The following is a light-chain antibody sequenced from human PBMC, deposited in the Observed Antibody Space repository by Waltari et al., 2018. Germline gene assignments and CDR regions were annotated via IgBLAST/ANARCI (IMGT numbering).Light chain of an antibody. Sequence: IILTQSPATLSVSPGGTDTLSCRASQSISSNLAWYQQKPGPTPRLLMYGASTRASGVPGRFCGSGSGTEFTLTISSLQSEDFAVYYCQQYNNWPPLTFGGGTKVEI. J-gene: IGKJ4*01. CDR1: QSISSN. CDR3: QQYNNWPPLT. V-gene: IGKV3-15*01. CDR2: GAS.